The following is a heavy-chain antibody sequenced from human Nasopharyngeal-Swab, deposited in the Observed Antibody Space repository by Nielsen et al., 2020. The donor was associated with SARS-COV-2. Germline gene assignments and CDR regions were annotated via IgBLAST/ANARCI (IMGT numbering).Heavy chain of an antibody. Sequence: GESLKISCAAPGFTFDDYTMHWVRQAPGKGLEWVSLISWDGGSTYYADSVKGRFTISRDNSKNSLYLQMNSLRTEDTALYYCAKDMQWGTAMADAFDIWGQGTMVTVSS. V-gene: IGHV3-43*01. CDR1: GFTFDDYT. CDR3: AKDMQWGTAMADAFDI. CDR2: ISWDGGST. D-gene: IGHD5-18*01. J-gene: IGHJ3*02.